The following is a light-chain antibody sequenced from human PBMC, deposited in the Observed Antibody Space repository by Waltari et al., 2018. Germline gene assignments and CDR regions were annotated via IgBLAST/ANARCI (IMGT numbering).Light chain of an antibody. V-gene: IGKV3-11*02. Sequence: RARQGASSYIAWYLHKPGQAHSFRINDASNRAAGIPARFSGSGSERDFTLTISSLEPEDFAVYYWQQRSNWPPLTFGGGTKVEIK. CDR3: QQRSNWPPLT. CDR2: DAS. CDR1: QGASSY. J-gene: IGKJ4*01.